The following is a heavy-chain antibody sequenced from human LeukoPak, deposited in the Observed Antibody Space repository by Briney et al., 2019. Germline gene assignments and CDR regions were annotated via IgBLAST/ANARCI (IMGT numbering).Heavy chain of an antibody. CDR3: ARTSKGVFDY. CDR1: GFTFSSYV. J-gene: IGHJ4*02. D-gene: IGHD2-2*01. V-gene: IGHV3-30*03. CDR2: ISYDGSNK. Sequence: GGSLRLSCAASGFTFSSYVMHWVRQAPGKGLEWVAVISYDGSNKYYADSVKGRFTISRDNSKNTLYLQMNSLRAEDTAVYYCARTSKGVFDYWGQGTLVTVSS.